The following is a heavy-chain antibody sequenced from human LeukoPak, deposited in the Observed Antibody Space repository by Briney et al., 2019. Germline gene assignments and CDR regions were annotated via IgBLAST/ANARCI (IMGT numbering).Heavy chain of an antibody. CDR2: IDKTTYPT. Sequence: PGGSLRLSCAASEFIFIDYAMGWVRQAPGKGLEWVSTIDKTTYPTFYADSVKGRFTISRDNSKNTLYLQMNSLRTEDTAVYFCAKFEGATIPGWFNDYWGQGILVTVSS. V-gene: IGHV3-23*05. D-gene: IGHD6-19*01. CDR3: AKFEGATIPGWFNDY. J-gene: IGHJ4*02. CDR1: EFIFIDYA.